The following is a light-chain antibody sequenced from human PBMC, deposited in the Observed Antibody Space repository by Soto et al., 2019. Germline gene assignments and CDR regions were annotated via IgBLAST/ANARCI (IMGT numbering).Light chain of an antibody. J-gene: IGKJ4*01. CDR3: QHRNNWPLT. V-gene: IGKV3-11*01. Sequence: IVLTQSPATLSVSPGETATLSCRASENINTYLAWYQQKPGQAPKLLIYDASNRATGIPARFSASGSGTVFTLTISSLESEDFAVYYCQHRNNWPLTFGGGTKVEIK. CDR1: ENINTY. CDR2: DAS.